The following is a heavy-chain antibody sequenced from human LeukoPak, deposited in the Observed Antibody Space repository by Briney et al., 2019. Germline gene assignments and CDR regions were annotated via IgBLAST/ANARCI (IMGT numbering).Heavy chain of an antibody. V-gene: IGHV3-23*01. CDR2: ISGSGGST. J-gene: IGHJ4*02. CDR3: CCLVVVPAEGRDY. D-gene: IGHD2-2*01. CDR1: GFTFSSYA. Sequence: PGGSLRLSCAASGFTFSSYAMSWVRQAPGKGLEWVSAISGSGGSTYYADSVKGRFTISRDNSKNTLYLQMNSLRAEDTAVYYCCCLVVVPAEGRDYWGQGTLVTVSS.